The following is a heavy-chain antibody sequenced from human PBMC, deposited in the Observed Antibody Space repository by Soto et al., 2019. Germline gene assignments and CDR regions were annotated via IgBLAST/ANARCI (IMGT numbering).Heavy chain of an antibody. J-gene: IGHJ4*02. CDR1: GYTFTGYY. D-gene: IGHD3-22*01. CDR3: ARDPRVYYDSSGYYWVY. V-gene: IGHV1-2*02. CDR2: INPNSGGT. Sequence: ASVKVSCKASGYTFTGYYMHWVRQAPGQGLEWMGWINPNSGGTNYAQNFQGRVTMTTDTSTSTAYMELRSLRSDDTAVYYCARDPRVYYDSSGYYWVYWGQGTLVTVSS.